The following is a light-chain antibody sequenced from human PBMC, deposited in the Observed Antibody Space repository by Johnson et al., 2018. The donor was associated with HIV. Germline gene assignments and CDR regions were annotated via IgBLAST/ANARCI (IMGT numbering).Light chain of an antibody. Sequence: QFVLTQPPSVSAAPGQNVTISCSGSSSNVGNSYVSWYQHLPETAPKLLIYDNNKRPSGIPDRFSASKSATTATLGITGLLTGGEADYYCGAWDGRLCVYVFGPGTTVSVL. CDR1: SSNVGNSY. CDR3: GAWDGRLCVYV. J-gene: IGLJ1*01. V-gene: IGLV1-51*01. CDR2: DNN.